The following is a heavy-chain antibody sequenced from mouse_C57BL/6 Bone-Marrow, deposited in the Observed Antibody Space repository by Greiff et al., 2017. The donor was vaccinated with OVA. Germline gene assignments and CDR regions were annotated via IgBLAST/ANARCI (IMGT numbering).Heavy chain of an antibody. V-gene: IGHV1-75*01. J-gene: IGHJ3*01. Sequence: VQLQQSGPELVKPGASVKISCKASGYTFTDNYINWVKQRPGQGLEWIGWIFPGSGSTYYNEKFKGKATLTVDKSSSTAYMLLSSLTSEDSAVYFGARRGYGNGGAWFAYWGQGTLVTVSA. CDR1: GYTFTDNY. D-gene: IGHD2-10*02. CDR2: IFPGSGST. CDR3: ARRGYGNGGAWFAY.